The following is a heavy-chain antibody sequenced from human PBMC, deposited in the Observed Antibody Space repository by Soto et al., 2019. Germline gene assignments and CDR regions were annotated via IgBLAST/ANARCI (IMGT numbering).Heavy chain of an antibody. CDR2: IDPSDSYV. J-gene: IGHJ4*02. Sequence: LEEPLKVSSQSSGDSFTSYWITWVRQMPGKGLEWMATIDPSDSYVDYSPSFRGHVTFSVDRSITTVYLQWNSLKASDSAMYFCTRRASSSFYHFDFWGPGALVTVSS. V-gene: IGHV5-10-1*01. CDR1: GDSFTSYW. D-gene: IGHD2-2*01. CDR3: TRRASSSFYHFDF.